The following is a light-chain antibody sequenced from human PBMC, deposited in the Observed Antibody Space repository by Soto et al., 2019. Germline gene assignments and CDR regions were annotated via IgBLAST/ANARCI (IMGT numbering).Light chain of an antibody. CDR2: DVS. CDR3: ISYTSSSTLGV. V-gene: IGLV2-14*01. J-gene: IGLJ1*01. Sequence: QSVLTQPASVSGSPGQSITISCTGTSSDVGGYNYVSWYQQHPGKAPKLVIYDVSNRPSGVSNRFSGSKSGNTASLTISGLQAEDEADYYCISYTSSSTLGVFGTGTKVTVL. CDR1: SSDVGGYNY.